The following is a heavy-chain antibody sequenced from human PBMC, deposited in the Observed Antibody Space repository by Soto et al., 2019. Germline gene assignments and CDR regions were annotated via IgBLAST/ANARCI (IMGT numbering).Heavy chain of an antibody. CDR2: INAGNGNT. CDR3: ARVGGSYYYFDY. V-gene: IGHV1-3*01. Sequence: SVKVSCKASGYTLTSYAMHWVRQAPGQRLEWMGWINAGNGNTKYSQKFQGRVTITRDTSASTAYMELSSLRSEDTAVYYCARVGGSYYYFDYWGQGTLVTVSS. CDR1: GYTLTSYA. J-gene: IGHJ4*02. D-gene: IGHD1-26*01.